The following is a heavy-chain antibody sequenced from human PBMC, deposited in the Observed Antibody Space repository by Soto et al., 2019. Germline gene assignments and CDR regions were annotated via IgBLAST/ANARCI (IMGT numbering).Heavy chain of an antibody. CDR3: ARDGGRHSGGIDY. Sequence: QVQLVQSGAEVKKPGSSVKVSCKASGGTFSSYSINWVRQAPGKGLEWMGEIIPIFVTANYAQKFQGRVTITADESTSTAYMELSSLRSEDTAVYYCARDGGRHSGGIDYWGQGTLVTVSS. D-gene: IGHD1-26*01. V-gene: IGHV1-69*01. CDR2: IIPIFVTA. CDR1: GGTFSSYS. J-gene: IGHJ4*02.